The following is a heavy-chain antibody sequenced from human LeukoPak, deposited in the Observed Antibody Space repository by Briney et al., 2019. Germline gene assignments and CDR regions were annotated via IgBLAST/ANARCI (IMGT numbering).Heavy chain of an antibody. Sequence: ASVKVSCKASGYTFTSYGISWVRQAPGQGLEWMGWISAYNGNTNYAQKFQGRVTITRNTSISTAYMELSSLRSEDTAVYYCARGPGGSFWSGYYNYYYYYMDVWGKGTTVTVSS. D-gene: IGHD3-3*01. CDR1: GYTFTSYG. V-gene: IGHV1-18*01. J-gene: IGHJ6*03. CDR3: ARGPGGSFWSGYYNYYYYYMDV. CDR2: ISAYNGNT.